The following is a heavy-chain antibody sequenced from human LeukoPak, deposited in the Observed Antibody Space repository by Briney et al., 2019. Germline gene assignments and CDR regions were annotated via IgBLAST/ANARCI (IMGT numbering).Heavy chain of an antibody. Sequence: PGGSLRLSCAASGFPFSTYWMSWVRQAPGKGLEWVANINQDGTEKYYVDSVKGRFTISRDYAKNSLYLQMNSLRAEDTAVYYCARVGAAGTDDYWGQGTLVTVSS. CDR2: INQDGTEK. CDR1: GFPFSTYW. V-gene: IGHV3-7*01. J-gene: IGHJ4*02. D-gene: IGHD6-13*01. CDR3: ARVGAAGTDDY.